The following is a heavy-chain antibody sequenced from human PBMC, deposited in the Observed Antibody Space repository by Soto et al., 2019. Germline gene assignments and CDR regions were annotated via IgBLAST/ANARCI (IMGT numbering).Heavy chain of an antibody. Sequence: QVQLVQSGAEVKKPGASVKVSCKASGYTFTSYDINWVRQATGQGLEWMGWMNPNSGNTGYAQKFXGXVXMXXNTSISTAYMELSSLRSEDTAMYYCARGINYYGSGDDAFDIWGQGTMVTVSS. CDR2: MNPNSGNT. D-gene: IGHD3-10*01. J-gene: IGHJ3*02. CDR3: ARGINYYGSGDDAFDI. CDR1: GYTFTSYD. V-gene: IGHV1-8*01.